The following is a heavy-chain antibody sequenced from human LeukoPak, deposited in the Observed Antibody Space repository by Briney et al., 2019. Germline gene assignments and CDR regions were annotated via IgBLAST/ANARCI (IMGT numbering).Heavy chain of an antibody. CDR2: IYTSGST. J-gene: IGHJ4*02. CDR1: GGSISNYY. Sequence: PSETLSLTCTVSGGSISNYYWSWIRQPAGKGLEWIGRIYTSGSTNYNPSLKSRVTMSVDTSKNQFSLKLSSVTAADTAVYYCARVVESEIFGVVVIRIDYWGQGTLVTVSS. V-gene: IGHV4-4*07. CDR3: ARVVESEIFGVVVIRIDY. D-gene: IGHD3-3*01.